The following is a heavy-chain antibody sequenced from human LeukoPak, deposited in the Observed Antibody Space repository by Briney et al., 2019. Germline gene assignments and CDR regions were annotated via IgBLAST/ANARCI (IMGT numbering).Heavy chain of an antibody. D-gene: IGHD3-22*01. Sequence: KTGGSLRLSCGASGFTFSDYSMNWVRQAPGKGLAWVASITSAGGYTYYADSVKGRFTISRDNAQNSLLLQMNSLRAEDTAVYYCAKGLCYKDGSGYPAWGQGVLVSVSA. CDR1: GFTFSDYS. J-gene: IGHJ5*02. V-gene: IGHV3-21*01. CDR2: ITSAGGYT. CDR3: AKGLCYKDGSGYPA.